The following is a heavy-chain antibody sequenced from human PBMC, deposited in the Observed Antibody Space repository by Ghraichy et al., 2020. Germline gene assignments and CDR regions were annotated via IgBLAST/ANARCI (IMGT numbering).Heavy chain of an antibody. J-gene: IGHJ6*02. CDR3: ARRLVVPGASGWGYGMDV. Sequence: GGSPRLSCAVSGFTFSSYWMSWVRQVPGKGLEWVASIKEDGSDKSYVDSLRGRFTISRDNAKNSLYLQMSSLRAEDTAVYYCARRLVVPGASGWGYGMDVWGQGTTVTVSS. D-gene: IGHD2-2*01. V-gene: IGHV3-7*01. CDR2: IKEDGSDK. CDR1: GFTFSSYW.